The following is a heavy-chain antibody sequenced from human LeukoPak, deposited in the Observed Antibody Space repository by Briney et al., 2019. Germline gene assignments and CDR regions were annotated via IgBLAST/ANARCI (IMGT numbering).Heavy chain of an antibody. Sequence: SQTLSLTCTVSGGSINSGDYYWSWIRQPPGKGLEWIGYIYDSGSTYYNPSLKSRLTISLDTSKNQFSLKLSSVTAADTAVYYCARDNFWSGYSYFDYWGQGTLVTVSS. J-gene: IGHJ4*02. CDR3: ARDNFWSGYSYFDY. CDR2: IYDSGST. CDR1: GGSINSGDYY. D-gene: IGHD3-3*01. V-gene: IGHV4-30-4*08.